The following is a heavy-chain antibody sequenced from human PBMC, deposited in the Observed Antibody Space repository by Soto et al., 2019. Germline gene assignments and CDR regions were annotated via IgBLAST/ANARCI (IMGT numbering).Heavy chain of an antibody. D-gene: IGHD2-15*01. CDR1: GFTFSNYA. Sequence: DVQLLESGGGLVHPGESLRLSCAASGFTFSNYAMAWVRQAPGKGLEWVSSISGDGDNTYHADSVRGRFTISRDNSENTLYLQLRSLRAEDTAVYYCAKDLVAARTYWGQGALVTVSS. CDR2: ISGDGDNT. V-gene: IGHV3-23*01. CDR3: AKDLVAARTY. J-gene: IGHJ4*02.